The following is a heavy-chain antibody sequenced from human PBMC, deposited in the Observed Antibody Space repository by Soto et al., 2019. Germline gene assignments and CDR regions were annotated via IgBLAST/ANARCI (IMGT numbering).Heavy chain of an antibody. Sequence: ASVKVSCKASGFSFTGYYIHWLRQAPGQGLELMGWINAHSGGTEYAQKFQGRVTLTRDTSISTAYMTLSSLRSDDTAIYYCAKDLTRQLAYWLDPWGQGTQVTVSS. CDR1: GFSFTGYY. CDR3: AKDLTRQLAYWLDP. V-gene: IGHV1-2*02. CDR2: INAHSGGT. D-gene: IGHD6-6*01. J-gene: IGHJ5*02.